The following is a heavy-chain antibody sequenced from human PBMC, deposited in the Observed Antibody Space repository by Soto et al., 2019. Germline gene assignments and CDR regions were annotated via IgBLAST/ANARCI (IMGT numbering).Heavy chain of an antibody. CDR3: VRHAVHSTSVSDD. V-gene: IGHV4-39*01. Sequence: SETLSLTCTVSGVSIISSSYYWVLIRQPPGKGLEWIGSIYYSGSTYYNPSLKSRVTISVDTSKNQFSLKLSSVTAADTAVYYGVRHAVHSTSVSDDGGQATRVTLSS. J-gene: IGHJ4*02. CDR1: GVSIISSSYY. D-gene: IGHD6-13*01. CDR2: IYYSGST.